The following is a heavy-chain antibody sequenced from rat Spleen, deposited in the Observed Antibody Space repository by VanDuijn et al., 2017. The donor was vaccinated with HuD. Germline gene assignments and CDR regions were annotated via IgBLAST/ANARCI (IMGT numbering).Heavy chain of an antibody. Sequence: QVQLKESGPGLVQPSQTMSLTCTVSGFSLTSNGVSWVRQPPGKGLEWIAAISSGGSTYYNSALKSRLSISRDTSKSQVFLKMNSLQTEDTAIYFCTRESGQWGRGYFDYWGQGVMVTVSS. V-gene: IGHV2S12*01. J-gene: IGHJ2*01. CDR2: ISSGGST. CDR1: GFSLTSNG. D-gene: IGHD1-1*01. CDR3: TRESGQWGRGYFDY.